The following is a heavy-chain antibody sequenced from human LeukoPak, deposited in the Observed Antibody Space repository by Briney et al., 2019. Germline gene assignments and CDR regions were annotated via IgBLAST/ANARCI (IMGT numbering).Heavy chain of an antibody. V-gene: IGHV3-43*02. CDR3: AKDSTAASMQD. CDR2: IGGDGRSA. D-gene: IGHD2-2*01. J-gene: IGHJ1*01. Sequence: GGSLRLSCTASGSISDDSAMHWVRQAPGKGLEWVSFIGGDGRSAYYRDSAKGRFTISRDNTKNSLYLQMNSLRTEDTAFYYCAKDSTAASMQDWGQGTLVTVSS. CDR1: GSISDDSA.